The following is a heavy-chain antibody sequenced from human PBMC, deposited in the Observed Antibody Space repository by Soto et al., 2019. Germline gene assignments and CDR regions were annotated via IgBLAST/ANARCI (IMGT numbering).Heavy chain of an antibody. Sequence: ASVKVSCKASGYTFTSYGISWVRQAPGQGLEWMGWISTYNDKRAYAQKLQGRVTMTTDTSTSTAYMELRSLRSDDTALYYCARDFHCSGGRCYDCFDPWGQGTLVTVSS. V-gene: IGHV1-18*01. CDR3: ARDFHCSGGRCYDCFDP. CDR1: GYTFTSYG. CDR2: ISTYNDKR. J-gene: IGHJ5*02. D-gene: IGHD2-15*01.